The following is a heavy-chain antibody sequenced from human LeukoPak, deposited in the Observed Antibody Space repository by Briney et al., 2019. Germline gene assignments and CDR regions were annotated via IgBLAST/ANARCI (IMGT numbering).Heavy chain of an antibody. Sequence: SETLSLTRSVSGGSISSYYWSCLRQPPGKGLEWIGYIYYSGSTDYNPSLKSRVTISVDTSKNQFFLTLYSVTAADTAVYYCARLDFSIYLNDYWGQGTLVTVSS. J-gene: IGHJ4*02. CDR1: GGSISSYY. D-gene: IGHD4-11*01. CDR3: ARLDFSIYLNDY. CDR2: IYYSGST. V-gene: IGHV4-59*01.